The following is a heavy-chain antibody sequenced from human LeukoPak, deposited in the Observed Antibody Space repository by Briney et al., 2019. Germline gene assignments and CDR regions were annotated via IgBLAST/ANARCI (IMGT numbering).Heavy chain of an antibody. D-gene: IGHD5-24*01. Sequence: GGSLRLSCAASGFTFSSYAMSWVRQAPGKGLEWVSAISGSGGSTYYADSVKGRFTISRDNSKNTLYLQMNSLRAEDTAVYYCAKVHRRDGYIPRDYWGQGTPVTVSS. V-gene: IGHV3-23*01. CDR1: GFTFSSYA. J-gene: IGHJ4*02. CDR3: AKVHRRDGYIPRDY. CDR2: ISGSGGST.